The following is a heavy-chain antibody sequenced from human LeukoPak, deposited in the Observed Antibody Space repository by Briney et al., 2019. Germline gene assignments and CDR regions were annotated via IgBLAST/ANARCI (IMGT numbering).Heavy chain of an antibody. V-gene: IGHV3-30*18. CDR2: ISYDGSNK. D-gene: IGHD6-13*01. CDR3: AKIAAAGTDY. J-gene: IGHJ4*02. CDR1: GFTFSSYG. Sequence: GRSLRLSCAASGFTFSSYGMHWVRQAPGKGLEWVAVISYDGSNKYYADSVKGRFTISRDNSKDTLYLQMNSLRAEDTAVYYCAKIAAAGTDYWGQGTLVTVSS.